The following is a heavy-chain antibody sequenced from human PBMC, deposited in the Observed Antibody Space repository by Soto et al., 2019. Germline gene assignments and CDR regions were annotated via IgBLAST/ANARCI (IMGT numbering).Heavy chain of an antibody. J-gene: IGHJ6*02. CDR1: GGTFSSYA. D-gene: IGHD6-19*01. V-gene: IGHV1-69*01. CDR2: IIPIFGTA. CDR3: ARDPGGYSICWYDGMDV. Sequence: QVQLVQSGAEVKKPGSSVKVSCKASGGTFSSYAISWVRQAHGQGLEWMGGIIPIFGTANYAQKFQGRVTITADESTSTAYMEQRSLRSEDTAVYYCARDPGGYSICWYDGMDVWGQGTTVTFSS.